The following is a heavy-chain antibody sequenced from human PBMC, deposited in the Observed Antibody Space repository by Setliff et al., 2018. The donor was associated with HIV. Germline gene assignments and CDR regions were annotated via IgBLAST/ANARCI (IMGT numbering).Heavy chain of an antibody. V-gene: IGHV4-4*09. J-gene: IGHJ4*02. CDR3: ARLDCSSSSGFVDY. CDR2: IHSSRST. D-gene: IGHD2-2*01. Sequence: PSETLSLTCTVSGGSMGGHYWSWIRQSPGKGLEWIGNIHSSRSTNYNPSLKSRVTISVDTSKNQFSLKLTSVTAADTAVYYCARLDCSSSSGFVDYWGQGTLVTVSS. CDR1: GGSMGGHY.